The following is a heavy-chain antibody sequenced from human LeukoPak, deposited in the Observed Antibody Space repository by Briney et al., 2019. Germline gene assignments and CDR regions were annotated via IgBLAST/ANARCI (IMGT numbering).Heavy chain of an antibody. CDR1: GGSISSSSYY. CDR3: ACTRITMIVVVHSGLDY. CDR2: IYYSGST. V-gene: IGHV4-39*01. D-gene: IGHD3-22*01. J-gene: IGHJ4*02. Sequence: PSETLSLTCTVPGGSISSSSYYWGWIRQPPGKGLEWIGSIYYSGSTYYNPSLKSRVTISVDTSKNQFSLKLSSVTAADTAVYYCACTRITMIVVVHSGLDYWGQGTLVTVSS.